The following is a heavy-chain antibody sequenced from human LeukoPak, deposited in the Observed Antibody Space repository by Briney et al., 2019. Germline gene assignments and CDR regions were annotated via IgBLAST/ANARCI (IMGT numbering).Heavy chain of an antibody. CDR1: GVSISSSNSY. J-gene: IGHJ4*02. V-gene: IGHV4-39*01. Sequence: SETLSLTCTVSGVSISSSNSYWSWIRQPPGKGLEWIGSIYYTGNTYYNASLKSRVTISIDTSKNQISLRLTSVTATDTAMYYCARQTGSGLFTLPGGQGTLVTVSS. CDR3: ARQTGSGLFTLP. CDR2: IYYTGNT. D-gene: IGHD3/OR15-3a*01.